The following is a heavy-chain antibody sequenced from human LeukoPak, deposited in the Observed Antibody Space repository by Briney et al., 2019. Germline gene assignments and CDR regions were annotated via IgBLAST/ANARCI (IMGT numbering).Heavy chain of an antibody. D-gene: IGHD2-15*01. J-gene: IGHJ4*02. CDR1: GGSISSGGYS. V-gene: IGHV4-30-2*01. CDR2: IYHSGST. CDR3: ASGYCSGGSCYPYDY. Sequence: SETLSLTCAVSGGSISSGGYSWSWIRRPPGKGLEWIGYIYHSGSTYYNPSLKSRVTISVDRSKNQFSLKLSSVTAADTAVYYCASGYCSGGSCYPYDYWGQGTLVTVSS.